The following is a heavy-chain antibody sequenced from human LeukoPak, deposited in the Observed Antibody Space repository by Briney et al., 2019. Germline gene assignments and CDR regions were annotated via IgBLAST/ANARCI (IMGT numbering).Heavy chain of an antibody. J-gene: IGHJ4*02. Sequence: GGSLRLSCAASGFTFSSNGMNWVRQAPGKGLEWVSYISATGGTIYYADSVKGRFTISRDDSKNTLFLQMTSLRAEGTAVYYCAKDLSRHWSFDSWGQGTLVTVSS. D-gene: IGHD1-1*01. CDR2: ISATGGTI. CDR1: GFTFSSNG. V-gene: IGHV3-48*01. CDR3: AKDLSRHWSFDS.